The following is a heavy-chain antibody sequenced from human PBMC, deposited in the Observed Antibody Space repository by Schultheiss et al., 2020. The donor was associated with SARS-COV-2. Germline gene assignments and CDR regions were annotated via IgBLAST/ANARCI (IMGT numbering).Heavy chain of an antibody. D-gene: IGHD6-6*01. V-gene: IGHV4-30-4*01. CDR3: AARGRQLVRFVWLDY. J-gene: IGHJ4*02. CDR1: GGSISSGDYY. CDR2: IYYSGST. Sequence: SQTLSLTCPVSGGSISSGDYYWSWIRQPPGKGLEWIGYIYYSGSTYYNPSLKSRVTISVDTSKNQFSLKLSSVTAADTAVYYCAARGRQLVRFVWLDYWGQGTLVTVSS.